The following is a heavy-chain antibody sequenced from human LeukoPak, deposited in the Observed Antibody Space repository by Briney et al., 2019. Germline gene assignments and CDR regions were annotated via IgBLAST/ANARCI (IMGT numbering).Heavy chain of an antibody. V-gene: IGHV4-39*01. Sequence: SETLSLTCTVSGGSISSSSYYWGWIRQPPGKGLEWIGSIYYSGSTYCNPSLKSRVTISVDTSKNQFSLKLSSVTAADTAVYYCARPACSSTSCPLKWHWSDPWGQGTLVTVSS. CDR3: ARPACSSTSCPLKWHWSDP. J-gene: IGHJ5*02. D-gene: IGHD2-2*01. CDR2: IYYSGST. CDR1: GGSISSSSYY.